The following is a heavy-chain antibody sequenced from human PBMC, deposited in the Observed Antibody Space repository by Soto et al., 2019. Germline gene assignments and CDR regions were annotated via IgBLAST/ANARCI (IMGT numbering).Heavy chain of an antibody. CDR3: ASLPYASSGLP. J-gene: IGHJ5*02. CDR2: IIAIFGTA. D-gene: IGHD3-22*01. V-gene: IGHV1-69*13. Sequence: SVKVSCKASGCTFSSYAISWVRQAPGQGLEWMGWIIAIFGTANYAQKFQGRVTITADESTSTAYMELSSLRSEDTAVYYCASLPYASSGLPWGQGTLVTVSS. CDR1: GCTFSSYA.